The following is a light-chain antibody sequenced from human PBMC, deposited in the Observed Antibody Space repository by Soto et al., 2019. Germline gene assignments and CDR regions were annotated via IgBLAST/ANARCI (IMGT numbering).Light chain of an antibody. CDR3: QQYDSYPLT. CDR1: QSISGL. CDR2: EAS. Sequence: DIQMTQSPSTLSVSVGDRVTLTCRSSQSISGLLAWFQHKPGKAPNLLIYEASALESGVASRFSGSGSGTEYPLTISSLEPDDFANYYCQQYDSYPLTFGPGTKVEIK. V-gene: IGKV1-5*03. J-gene: IGKJ1*01.